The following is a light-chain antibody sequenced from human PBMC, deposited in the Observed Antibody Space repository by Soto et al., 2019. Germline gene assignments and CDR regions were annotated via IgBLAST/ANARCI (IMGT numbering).Light chain of an antibody. CDR1: QSISNW. V-gene: IGKV1-5*01. CDR3: QQYHSLFT. Sequence: DIQMTQSPSTLSASVGDRVTITCRASQSISNWLAWYQHKPGKAPKLLIYDGSSLETGVPSRFSGSGYGTGFTLTISSLQPDDFATYYCQQYHSLFTFGQGTELEIK. J-gene: IGKJ2*01. CDR2: DGS.